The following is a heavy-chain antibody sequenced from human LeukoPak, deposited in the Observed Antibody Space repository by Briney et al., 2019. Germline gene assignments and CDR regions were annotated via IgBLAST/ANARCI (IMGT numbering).Heavy chain of an antibody. D-gene: IGHD2-15*01. J-gene: IGHJ4*02. V-gene: IGHV1-2*06. CDR2: INPNSGST. Sequence: ASVKVSCKASGYTFTGYYMHWVRQAPGQGLEWMGRINPNSGSTNYAQKFQGRVTMTRDTSISTAYMELSRLRSDDTAVYYCARVGYCSGGSCSPPDYWGQGTLVTVSS. CDR1: GYTFTGYY. CDR3: ARVGYCSGGSCSPPDY.